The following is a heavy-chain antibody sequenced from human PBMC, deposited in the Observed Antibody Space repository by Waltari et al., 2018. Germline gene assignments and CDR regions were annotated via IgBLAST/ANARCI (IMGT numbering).Heavy chain of an antibody. V-gene: IGHV3-15*02. CDR1: GFSFSKAC. Sequence: EVLLVEAGGSLVKPGGSIRLSCAGSGFSFSKACMNWVRQAPGNGLEWVGRIKNKIDGGTIDYAAPLKGRFTISRDDSKNTLYLQMNSLKIEDTALYYCTTRTWADGFDIWGQGTMVTVSS. CDR2: IKNKIDGGTI. J-gene: IGHJ3*02. CDR3: TTRTWADGFDI. D-gene: IGHD7-27*01.